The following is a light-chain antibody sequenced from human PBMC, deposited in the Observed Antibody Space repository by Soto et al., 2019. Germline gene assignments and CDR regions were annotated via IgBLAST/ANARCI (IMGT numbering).Light chain of an antibody. J-gene: IGLJ3*02. CDR1: SSDVGSGNR. CDR3: SSFTTSNTWV. Sequence: QSALTQPPSVSGSPGQSVTIFCTGTSSDVGSGNRVSWYQQPPGTAPKLMIYEVNNRPSGVPDRFSGSKSGNTASLTISGLQAEDEPDYYCSSFTTSNTWVFGGGTQLTVL. CDR2: EVN. V-gene: IGLV2-18*02.